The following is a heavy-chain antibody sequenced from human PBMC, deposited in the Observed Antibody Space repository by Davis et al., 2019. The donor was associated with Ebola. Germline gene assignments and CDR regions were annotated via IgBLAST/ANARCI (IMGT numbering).Heavy chain of an antibody. D-gene: IGHD4-17*01. CDR3: ASRSMMTTVTDFDY. CDR1: GGSFSGYY. Sequence: MPSETLSLTCAVYGGSFSGYYWSWIRQPPGKGLEWIGEINHSGSTNYNPSLESRVTISVDTSKNQFSLKLSSVTAADTAVYYCASRSMMTTVTDFDYWGQGTLVTVSS. V-gene: IGHV4-34*01. CDR2: INHSGST. J-gene: IGHJ4*02.